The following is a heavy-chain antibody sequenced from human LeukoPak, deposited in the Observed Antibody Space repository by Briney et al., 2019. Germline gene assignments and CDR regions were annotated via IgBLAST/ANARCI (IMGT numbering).Heavy chain of an antibody. J-gene: IGHJ3*02. CDR2: IYPHDSDT. Sequence: GWVRXXXXKGLEWMGIIYPHDSDTRYSPSFQGQVTISADKSIHTAFLQWNSLKASDTAMYYCARGIVVVSATNAFDIWGLGTMVTVSS. CDR3: ARGIVVVSATNAFDI. D-gene: IGHD2-15*01. V-gene: IGHV5-51*01.